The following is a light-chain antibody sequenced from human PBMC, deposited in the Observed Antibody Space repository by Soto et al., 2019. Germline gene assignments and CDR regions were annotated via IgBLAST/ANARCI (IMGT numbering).Light chain of an antibody. J-gene: IGKJ4*01. V-gene: IGKV1-17*01. Sequence: DIQMTQSPSSLSASVGDKVTIACRASQVIRNDLVWYQQQPGKAPKRLIYAASSLESGVPSRFSGSGFGTEFTLTISSLQPDDVATYYCQQYNTFLTFGGGTKVDIK. CDR2: AAS. CDR1: QVIRND. CDR3: QQYNTFLT.